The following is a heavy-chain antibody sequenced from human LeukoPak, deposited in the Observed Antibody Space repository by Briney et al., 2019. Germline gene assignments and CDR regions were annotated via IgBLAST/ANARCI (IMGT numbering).Heavy chain of an antibody. CDR3: AREPSRGSWFDP. CDR2: IYPGDSDT. CDR1: GYSFTSYW. D-gene: IGHD2-15*01. V-gene: IGHV5-51*01. Sequence: GESLQISCKGSGYSFTSYWIGWVGQMPGKGLEWMGIIYPGDSDTRYSPSFQGQVTISVDKSISAPYLQWSSLKASDTAMYYCAREPSRGSWFDPWGQGTLVTVSS. J-gene: IGHJ5*02.